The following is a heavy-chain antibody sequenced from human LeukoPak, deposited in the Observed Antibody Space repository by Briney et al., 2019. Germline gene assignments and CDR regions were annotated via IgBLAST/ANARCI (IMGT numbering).Heavy chain of an antibody. Sequence: SETLSLTCAVSGGSISSSGYSWGWIRQPPGKGLEWIGYIYYSGSTYYKPSLNSRVTISVDTSKNQFSLKLSSVTAADTAVYYCARTKKVAYGDYENYFDYWGQGTLVTVSS. V-gene: IGHV4-30-4*07. J-gene: IGHJ4*02. CDR2: IYYSGST. D-gene: IGHD4-17*01. CDR1: GGSISSSGYS. CDR3: ARTKKVAYGDYENYFDY.